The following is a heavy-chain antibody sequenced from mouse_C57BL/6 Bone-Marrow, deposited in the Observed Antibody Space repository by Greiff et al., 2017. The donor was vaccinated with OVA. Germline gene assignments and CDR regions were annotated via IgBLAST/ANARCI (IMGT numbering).Heavy chain of an antibody. J-gene: IGHJ3*01. CDR1: GFSLSTSGMG. Sequence: QVTLKESGPGILQSSQPLSLTCSFSGFSLSTSGMGVSWIRQPSGKGLEWLAHIYWDDDKRYNPSLKSRLTISKDTSRNQVFLKITSVDTADTATYYCARNYGSSSFAYWGQGTLVTVSA. CDR2: IYWDDDK. D-gene: IGHD1-1*01. CDR3: ARNYGSSSFAY. V-gene: IGHV8-12*01.